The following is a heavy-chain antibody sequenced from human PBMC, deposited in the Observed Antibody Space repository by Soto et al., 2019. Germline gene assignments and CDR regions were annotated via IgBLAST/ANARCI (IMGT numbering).Heavy chain of an antibody. J-gene: IGHJ4*02. CDR3: AKVEYSSSYGIDY. CDR1: GFTFNIYA. V-gene: IGHV3-23*01. CDR2: IRGSGGST. Sequence: EVQLLESGGGLVQPGGSLRLSCAASGFTFNIYALSWVRQAPGKGLEWVSAIRGSGGSTFYADSVKGRFTISRDNSKTTLSLQMNSLRAEDTAVYYCAKVEYSSSYGIDYWGQGTLVTVSS. D-gene: IGHD6-6*01.